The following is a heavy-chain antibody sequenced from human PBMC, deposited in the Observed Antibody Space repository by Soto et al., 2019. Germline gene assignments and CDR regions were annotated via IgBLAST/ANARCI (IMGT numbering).Heavy chain of an antibody. V-gene: IGHV1-18*01. CDR2: ISAYNGNT. CDR1: GYTFTSYV. D-gene: IGHD3-22*01. Sequence: GASVKVSCKASGYTFTSYVISWVRQAPGQGLEWMGWISAYNGNTNYAQKLQGRVTMTTDTSTSTAYMELRSLRSDDTAVYYCARETYYYDSSGYHIPFDYWGQGTLVTVSS. J-gene: IGHJ4*02. CDR3: ARETYYYDSSGYHIPFDY.